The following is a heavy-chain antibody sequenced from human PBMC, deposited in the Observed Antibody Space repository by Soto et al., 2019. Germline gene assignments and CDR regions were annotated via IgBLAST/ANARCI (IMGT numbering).Heavy chain of an antibody. J-gene: IGHJ4*02. V-gene: IGHV1-46*01. CDR1: GSTFTSYY. Sequence: ASVKVSCKASGSTFTSYYMHWVRQAPGQGLEWMGIINPSGGSTSYAQKFQGRVTMTRDTSTSTVYMELSSLRSEDTAVYYCARSTMIVVVTDGYFDYWGQGTLVTVSS. CDR3: ARSTMIVVVTDGYFDY. D-gene: IGHD3-22*01. CDR2: INPSGGST.